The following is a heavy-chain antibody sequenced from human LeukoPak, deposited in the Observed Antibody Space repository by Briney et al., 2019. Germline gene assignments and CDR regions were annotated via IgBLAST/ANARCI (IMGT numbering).Heavy chain of an antibody. CDR2: ISYDGSNK. J-gene: IGHJ6*02. Sequence: PGGSLRLSCAASGFTFSSYAMHWVRQAPGKGLEWVAVISYDGSNKYYADSVKGRFTISRDNSKNTLYLQMNSLRAEDTAVYYCARDRTTVTWDYYYGMDVWGQGTTVTVSS. D-gene: IGHD4-11*01. CDR3: ARDRTTVTWDYYYGMDV. CDR1: GFTFSSYA. V-gene: IGHV3-30*04.